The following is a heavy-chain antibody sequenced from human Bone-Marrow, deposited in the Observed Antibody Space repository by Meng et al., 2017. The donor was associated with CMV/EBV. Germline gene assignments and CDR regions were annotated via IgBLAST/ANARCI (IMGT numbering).Heavy chain of an antibody. CDR1: GYTFTSYG. D-gene: IGHD3-3*01. J-gene: IGHJ4*02. CDR2: ISAYNGNT. CDR3: ASGGRGTYYDCWSGYSYFDY. V-gene: IGHV1-18*01. Sequence: ASVKVSCKASGYTFTSYGISWVRQAPGQGLEWMGWISAYNGNTNYAQKLQGRVTMTTDTSTSTAYMELRSLRSDDTAVYYCASGGRGTYYDCWSGYSYFDYWGQGTLVTVSS.